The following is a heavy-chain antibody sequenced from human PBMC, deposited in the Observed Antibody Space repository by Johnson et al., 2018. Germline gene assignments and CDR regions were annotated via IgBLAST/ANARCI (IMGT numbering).Heavy chain of an antibody. CDR2: MSGGVGST. CDR1: GFTLSSYD. V-gene: IGHV3-23*04. CDR3: AKRTVWMGAMDV. D-gene: IGHD3-16*01. Sequence: EVQLVETGGGLVQPGGSLRLSCAASGFTLSSYDMNWVRQAPGKGLEWVSAMSGGVGSTYYAASVKGRFTISRDNFKNTRYLQRNSLRDEDTAVYYAAKRTVWMGAMDVWGQGTTVTVSS. J-gene: IGHJ6*02.